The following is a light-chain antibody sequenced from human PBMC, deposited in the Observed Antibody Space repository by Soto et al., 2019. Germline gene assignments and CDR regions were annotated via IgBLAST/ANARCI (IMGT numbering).Light chain of an antibody. CDR1: QGISSY. CDR2: AAS. V-gene: IGKV1-8*01. CDR3: QQYYSYPLT. J-gene: IGKJ4*01. Sequence: AIRMTQSPSSLSASTGDRVTITCRASQGISSYLAWYQQKPGKAPKLLIYAASTLQSGVPSRFSCSGSGTDFTLTISCLQSEDFATYYCQQYYSYPLTFGGGTKVEIK.